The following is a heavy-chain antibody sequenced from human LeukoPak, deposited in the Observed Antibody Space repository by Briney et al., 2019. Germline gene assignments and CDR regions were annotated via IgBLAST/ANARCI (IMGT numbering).Heavy chain of an antibody. Sequence: GGSLRLSCVASGFTVSDHYIDWVRQAPGKGLEWVGRNRDKSKSYTTDYAASVRGRFTISRDDSKNSLYLQMYSLKTEDTAVYFCTRPSYYDSRSYSTNGFDTWGQGTMVTVSS. J-gene: IGHJ3*02. V-gene: IGHV3-72*01. CDR3: TRPSYYDSRSYSTNGFDT. CDR1: GFTVSDHY. CDR2: NRDKSKSYTT. D-gene: IGHD3-22*01.